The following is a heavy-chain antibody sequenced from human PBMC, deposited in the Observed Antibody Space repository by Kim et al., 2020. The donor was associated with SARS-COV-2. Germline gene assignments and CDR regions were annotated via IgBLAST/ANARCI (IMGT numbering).Heavy chain of an antibody. CDR3: ARVRIAAAQYYFDY. D-gene: IGHD6-13*01. Sequence: ADSVKGRFTISRDNAKNSLNLQMNSLRAEDTAVYYCARVRIAAAQYYFDYWGQGTLVTVSS. J-gene: IGHJ4*02. V-gene: IGHV3-11*05.